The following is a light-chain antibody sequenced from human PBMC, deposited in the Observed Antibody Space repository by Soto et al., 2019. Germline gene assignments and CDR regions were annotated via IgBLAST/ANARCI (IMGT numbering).Light chain of an antibody. CDR3: LQHSSYPFT. CDR2: RAS. V-gene: IGKV1-17*01. J-gene: IGKJ3*01. CDR1: QGIRDD. Sequence: DIQMTQSPSFLSPSIGDRVTITCRASQGIRDDLSWFQQKPGKAPERLIYRASFLQAGVPSRFSGSGSGTEFTLTIISLQPEDFAPYYCLQHSSYPFTFGHGTEVHV.